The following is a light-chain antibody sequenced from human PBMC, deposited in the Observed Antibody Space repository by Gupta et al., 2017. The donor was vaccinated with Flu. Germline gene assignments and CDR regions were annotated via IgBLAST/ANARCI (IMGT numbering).Light chain of an antibody. V-gene: IGKV1-39*01. CDR3: QQRDSTPPT. J-gene: IGKJ1*01. CDR2: AAS. Sequence: DIQMTQSPSSLSASVEDSVTITCRASQSISSYLNWYQQKPGKAPKLLIYAASSLQSGVPSRFSGSGSGTDFTLTISMLQPEDFATYYCQQRDSTPPTFGQATKVEIK. CDR1: QSISSY.